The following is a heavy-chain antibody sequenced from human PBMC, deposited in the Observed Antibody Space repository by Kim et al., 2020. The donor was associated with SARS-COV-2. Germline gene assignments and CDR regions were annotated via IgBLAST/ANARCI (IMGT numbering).Heavy chain of an antibody. CDR3: ARGAHGSNNYVDS. CDR2: FLSILNIA. Sequence: SVKVSCKTSADYFNYYMITWVRQAPGQGLEWMGRFLSILNIADYAPRSQGKVTMTADKSTGTAYLELSSLRSDDTAVYFCARGAHGSNNYVDSWGQGTLVSVSS. V-gene: IGHV1-69*02. J-gene: IGHJ5*01. CDR1: ADYFNYYM. D-gene: IGHD3-10*01.